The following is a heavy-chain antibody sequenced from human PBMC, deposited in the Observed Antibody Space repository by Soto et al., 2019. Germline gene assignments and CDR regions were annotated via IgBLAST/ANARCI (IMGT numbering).Heavy chain of an antibody. D-gene: IGHD3-3*01. Sequence: PGGSLRLSCAASGFTFSSYAMSWVRQAPGKGLEWVSGISVSGTNKYYADAVKGRFTISRDNSKNTLYLQMNNLRAEDTAVYYCADGGEWSFNFVYWGQGPQVTVS. J-gene: IGHJ4*02. CDR2: ISVSGTNK. V-gene: IGHV3-23*01. CDR3: ADGGEWSFNFVY. CDR1: GFTFSSYA.